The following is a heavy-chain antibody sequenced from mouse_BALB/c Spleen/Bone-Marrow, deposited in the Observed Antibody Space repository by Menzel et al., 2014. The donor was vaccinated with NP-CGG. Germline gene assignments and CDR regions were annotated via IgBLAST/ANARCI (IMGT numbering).Heavy chain of an antibody. J-gene: IGHJ2*01. V-gene: IGHV1-69*02. CDR3: TRSGGYYFDY. CDR1: GYTFTSYW. Sequence: QVQLQQSGAELVRPGSSVKLSCKASGYTFTSYWINWVKQRPGQGLEWIGNIYPSDSYTNYNQKFKDKATLTVDKSSSTAYMQLSSPTSEDSAVYYCTRSGGYYFDYWGQGTTLTFSS. CDR2: IYPSDSYT.